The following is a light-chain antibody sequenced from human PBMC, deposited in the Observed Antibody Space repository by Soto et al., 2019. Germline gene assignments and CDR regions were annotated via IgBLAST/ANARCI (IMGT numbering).Light chain of an antibody. Sequence: DIQMTQSPSTLSASVGDRVTITCRASQGISTWLAWYQQQPGKAPKVLIYDASRLESGVQSRFSGSGSGTEFTLTISSLQPEDFATYYCQQYNSYSRYTFGQGTKLDIK. CDR1: QGISTW. J-gene: IGKJ2*01. V-gene: IGKV1-5*01. CDR2: DAS. CDR3: QQYNSYSRYT.